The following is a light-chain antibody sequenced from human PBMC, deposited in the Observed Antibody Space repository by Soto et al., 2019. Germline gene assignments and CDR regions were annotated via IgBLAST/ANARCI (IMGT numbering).Light chain of an antibody. J-gene: IGLJ1*01. CDR2: SNN. CDR1: SSNIGSNT. CDR3: AAWDASLNDYV. Sequence: QSVLTQPPSASGTPGQRVTISCSGSSSNIGSNTVNWYQQLPGTAPKLLIYSNNQRPSGVPDRFSGSKSGTSASLAIGGLQSEEEADYYCAAWDASLNDYVFGTGTKVTVL. V-gene: IGLV1-44*01.